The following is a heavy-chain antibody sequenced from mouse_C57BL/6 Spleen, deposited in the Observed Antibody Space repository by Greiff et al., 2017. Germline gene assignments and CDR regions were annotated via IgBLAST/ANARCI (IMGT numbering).Heavy chain of an antibody. CDR1: GFSFNTYA. D-gene: IGHD5-1*01. V-gene: IGHV10-1*01. CDR3: VSSTYYAMDY. CDR2: IRSKSNNYAT. J-gene: IGHJ4*01. Sequence: EVKLVESGGGLVQPKGSLKLSCAASGFSFNTYAMNWVRQAPGKGLEWVARIRSKSNNYATYYADSVKDRFTISRDDSESMLYLQMNNLKTEDTAMYYCVSSTYYAMDYWGQGTSVTVSS.